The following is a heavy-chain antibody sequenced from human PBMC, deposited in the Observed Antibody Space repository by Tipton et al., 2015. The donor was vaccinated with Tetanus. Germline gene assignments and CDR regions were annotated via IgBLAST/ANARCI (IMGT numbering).Heavy chain of an antibody. CDR2: VYPGDSDP. CDR1: GYSFTSKW. Sequence: VQLVQSGAEVKKSGESLKISCKGSGYSFTSKWIGWVRQMPGKGLEWMGIVYPGDSDPRHSPSFQGQVTISADKSISAAYLQWSSLKASDTGIYYCARQDCSGGSCSLDVWGQGTTVTVSS. CDR3: ARQDCSGGSCSLDV. D-gene: IGHD2-15*01. J-gene: IGHJ6*02. V-gene: IGHV5-51*01.